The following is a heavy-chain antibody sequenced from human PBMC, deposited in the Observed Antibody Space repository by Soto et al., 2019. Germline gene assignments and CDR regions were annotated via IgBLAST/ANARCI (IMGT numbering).Heavy chain of an antibody. CDR3: ARHDDSLDY. Sequence: GGSLRLSCAASGFTFSSSSMNCVRQAPGKGLEWVSYISSSSSSIYHADSVKGRFTISRDNAKITLYLQMNSVRDEDTAVYYWARHDDSLDYWGQGTLVTVSS. CDR1: GFTFSSSS. D-gene: IGHD3-22*01. J-gene: IGHJ4*02. V-gene: IGHV3-48*02. CDR2: ISSSSSSI.